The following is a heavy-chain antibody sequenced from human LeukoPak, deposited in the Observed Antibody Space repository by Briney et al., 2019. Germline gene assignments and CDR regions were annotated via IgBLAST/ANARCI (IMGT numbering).Heavy chain of an antibody. D-gene: IGHD2-15*01. Sequence: SETLSPTCTVSGGSISSSSYYWGWIRQPPGKGLEWIGSIYYSGSTYYNPSLKSRVTISVDTSKNQFSLKLSSVTAADTAVYYCERHRSRKNHIVVVVAASTSGAYDYWGQGTLVTVSS. CDR1: GGSISSSSYY. J-gene: IGHJ4*02. CDR2: IYYSGST. V-gene: IGHV4-39*01. CDR3: ERHRSRKNHIVVVVAASTSGAYDY.